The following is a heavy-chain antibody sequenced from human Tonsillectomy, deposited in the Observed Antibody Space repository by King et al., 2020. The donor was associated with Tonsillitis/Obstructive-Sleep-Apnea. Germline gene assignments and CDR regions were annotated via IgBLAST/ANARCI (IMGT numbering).Heavy chain of an antibody. CDR2: IKSKTDGGTA. V-gene: IGHV3-15*01. CDR3: TVHNQFDY. J-gene: IGHJ4*02. Sequence: VQLVESGGGLVKPGGSLRLSCAVSGFTFSNAWMSWVRQAPGKGLEWVGRIKSKTDGGTADYATPVKGRFTISRDDSKNTLFLQMNSLKTEDTAVYYCTVHNQFDYWGQGTLVTVSS. D-gene: IGHD1-1*01. CDR1: GFTFSNAW.